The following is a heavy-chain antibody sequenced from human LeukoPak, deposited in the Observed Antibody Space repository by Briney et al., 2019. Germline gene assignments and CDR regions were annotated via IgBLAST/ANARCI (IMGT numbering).Heavy chain of an antibody. CDR1: GSTFTING. J-gene: IGHJ4*02. D-gene: IGHD3-16*01. CDR2: ISAYNGIT. CDR3: ARVFQVGTISLGEF. V-gene: IGHV1-18*01. Sequence: ASVTLSCTASGSTFTINGNSWGRQAPRPGHEWKGRISAYNGITNYAQKLQGRVSMNTDTSTSTAYMELRSLRSDDTAVYYCARVFQVGTISLGEFWGQGPVVRVS.